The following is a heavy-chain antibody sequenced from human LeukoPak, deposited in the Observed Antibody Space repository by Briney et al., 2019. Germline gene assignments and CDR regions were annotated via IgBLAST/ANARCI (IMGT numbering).Heavy chain of an antibody. D-gene: IGHD2-15*01. Sequence: GESLKISCECSGYSLTSHWIAWVRQMPGKGLEWMGIIYPGDSDTRYSPSFQGQVTISADKSINTAYLQWSSLKTSDTAMYYCARHTSGSPWDAIDVWGQGTKVTVSS. J-gene: IGHJ6*02. CDR1: GYSLTSHW. CDR3: ARHTSGSPWDAIDV. CDR2: IYPGDSDT. V-gene: IGHV5-51*01.